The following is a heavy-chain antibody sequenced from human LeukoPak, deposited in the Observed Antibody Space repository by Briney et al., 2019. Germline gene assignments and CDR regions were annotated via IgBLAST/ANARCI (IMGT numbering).Heavy chain of an antibody. CDR2: IDHSGGT. CDR1: GGSISLYY. V-gene: IGHV4-59*01. J-gene: IGHJ3*02. Sequence: PSETLSLTCTVSGGSISLYYWTWIRQPPGKGLEWIGYIDHSGGTNYNPSLKSRVTISVDTSKNQFSLKLSSVTAADTAVYYCARSQSRRRAFDIWGQGTMVTVSS. CDR3: ARSQSRRRAFDI.